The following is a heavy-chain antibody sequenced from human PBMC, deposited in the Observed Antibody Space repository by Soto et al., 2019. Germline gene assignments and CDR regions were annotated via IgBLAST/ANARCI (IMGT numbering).Heavy chain of an antibody. J-gene: IGHJ4*02. Sequence: QVHLVQSGAEVKKPGASGKVSCKASGYTFTSYGITWVRQAPGQGLECMAWISAHNGNTDYAQKLQGRVIVTRDTSTSTAYMELRSLISDDTAVYYCARGRYGDYWGQGALVTVSS. V-gene: IGHV1-18*01. CDR1: GYTFTSYG. CDR2: ISAHNGNT. CDR3: ARGRYGDY. D-gene: IGHD1-1*01.